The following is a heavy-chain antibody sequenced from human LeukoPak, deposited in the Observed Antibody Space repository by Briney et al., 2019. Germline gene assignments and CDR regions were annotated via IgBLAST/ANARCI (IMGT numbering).Heavy chain of an antibody. Sequence: PGGSLRLSCAASGFTFSSYAMQWVRQAPGKGLEWVAVISYDGSDKNYADSVQGRFTISRDNSKNTLYLQMNSLRAEDTAVYYCARVYNYYDSSGPIDYWGQGTLVTVSS. J-gene: IGHJ4*02. V-gene: IGHV3-30*04. CDR1: GFTFSSYA. D-gene: IGHD3-22*01. CDR3: ARVYNYYDSSGPIDY. CDR2: ISYDGSDK.